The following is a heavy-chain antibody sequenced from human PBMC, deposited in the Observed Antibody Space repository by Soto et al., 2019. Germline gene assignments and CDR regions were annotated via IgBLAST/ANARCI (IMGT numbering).Heavy chain of an antibody. CDR3: AREYNGNYRFNY. D-gene: IGHD1-7*01. Sequence: QVQLQESGPGLVKPSETLSLTCTVSGGSVSSGSYYWSWIRQPPGKGLEWIGYIYYSGSTNYNPFLKGRVNISVDTSKNQFSLKLSSVTAADTGVYYCAREYNGNYRFNYWGQGTLVTVSS. V-gene: IGHV4-61*01. J-gene: IGHJ4*02. CDR2: IYYSGST. CDR1: GGSVSSGSYY.